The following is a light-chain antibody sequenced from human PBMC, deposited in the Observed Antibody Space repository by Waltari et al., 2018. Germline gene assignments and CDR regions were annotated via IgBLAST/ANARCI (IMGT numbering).Light chain of an antibody. CDR3: CSYAGSITFWV. CDR2: DVT. Sequence: QSALTQPRPVPGSPGQSVPISCTGTRSDVGGYNYVSWYPHHPGKAPQLISYDVTKRPSGVPDRFSASKSDNTASLTISGLQAEDEADYYCCSYAGSITFWVFGGGTKLTVL. CDR1: RSDVGGYNY. V-gene: IGLV2-11*01. J-gene: IGLJ3*02.